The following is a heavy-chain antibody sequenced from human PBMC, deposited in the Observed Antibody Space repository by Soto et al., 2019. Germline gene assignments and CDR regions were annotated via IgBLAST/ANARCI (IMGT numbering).Heavy chain of an antibody. CDR1: GFTFGDYA. J-gene: IGHJ3*02. Sequence: GGSLRLSCTASGFTFGDYAMSWVRQAPGKGLEWVGFIRSKAYGGTTEYAASVKGRFTISRDDSKSIAYLQMNSLKTEDTAVYYCTREEKHDAFDIWGQGTMVTV. CDR2: IRSKAYGGTT. V-gene: IGHV3-49*04. CDR3: TREEKHDAFDI.